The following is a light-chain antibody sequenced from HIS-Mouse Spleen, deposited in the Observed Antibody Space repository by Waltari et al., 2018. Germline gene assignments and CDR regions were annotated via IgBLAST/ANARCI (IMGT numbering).Light chain of an antibody. CDR1: SSDVGGYNY. Sequence: QSALTQPASVSGSPGQSITISCTGTSSDVGGYNYVSWYQQHPGKAPKLMVYDVSNRPYGVSNSFSGSKSGNTASLTISGLQAEDGADYYCSSYTSSSTEVFGGGTKLTVL. CDR2: DVS. CDR3: SSYTSSSTEV. J-gene: IGLJ2*01. V-gene: IGLV2-14*03.